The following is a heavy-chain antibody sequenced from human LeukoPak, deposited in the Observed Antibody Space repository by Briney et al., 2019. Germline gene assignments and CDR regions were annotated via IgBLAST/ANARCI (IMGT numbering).Heavy chain of an antibody. CDR2: INHSGST. J-gene: IGHJ3*02. V-gene: IGHV4-34*01. Sequence: SENLSLTCAVYGGSFSGYYWSWIRQPPGKGLEWIGAINHSGSTNYNPSLKSRVTISVDTSKNQFSLKLSSVTAADTAVYYCARGPTPYYDSSGYLIWGQGTMVTVSS. CDR1: GGSFSGYY. CDR3: ARGPTPYYDSSGYLI. D-gene: IGHD3-22*01.